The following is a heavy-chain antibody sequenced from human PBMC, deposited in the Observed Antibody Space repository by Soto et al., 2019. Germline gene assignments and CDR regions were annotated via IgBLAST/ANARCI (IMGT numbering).Heavy chain of an antibody. CDR1: GYTFTNYA. J-gene: IGHJ4*02. V-gene: IGHV1-3*01. D-gene: IGHD6-13*01. CDR3: ATSIAAASTDY. CDR2: INGGNGNT. Sequence: QVQLVQSGAEVKKPGASVMVSCKASGYTFTNYAMHWVRQAAGQRLEWIGWINGGNGNTKYSQKFQGRVTISRDTSASTAYLELSSLTSEDTAVYYCATSIAAASTDYWGQGSLVTVSS.